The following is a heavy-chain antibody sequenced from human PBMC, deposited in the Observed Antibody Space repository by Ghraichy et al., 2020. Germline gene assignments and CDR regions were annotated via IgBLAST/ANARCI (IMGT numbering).Heavy chain of an antibody. CDR3: ARGGKVGATTRYFDY. Sequence: SETLSLTCTVSGGSISSSSYYWGWIRQPPGKGLEWIGSIYYSGSTYYNPSLKSRVTISVDTSKNQFSLKLSSVTAADTAVYYCARGGKVGATTRYFDYWGQGTLVTVSS. J-gene: IGHJ4*02. D-gene: IGHD1-26*01. V-gene: IGHV4-39*01. CDR2: IYYSGST. CDR1: GGSISSSSYY.